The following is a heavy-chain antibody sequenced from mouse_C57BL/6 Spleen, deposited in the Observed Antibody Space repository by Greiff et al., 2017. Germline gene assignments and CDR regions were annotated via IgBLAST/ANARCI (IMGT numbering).Heavy chain of an antibody. J-gene: IGHJ2*01. CDR1: GYTFTSYW. CDR3: TCFYYGNYGWTFDY. V-gene: IGHV1-5*01. D-gene: IGHD2-1*01. Sequence: EVQLQQSGTVLARPGASVKMSCKTSGYTFTSYWMHWVKQRPGQGLEWIGAIYPGNSDTCYNQKFKGKAKLTAVTSARTAYLELSSLTNEDSAVYYCTCFYYGNYGWTFDYWGQGTTLTVSS. CDR2: IYPGNSDT.